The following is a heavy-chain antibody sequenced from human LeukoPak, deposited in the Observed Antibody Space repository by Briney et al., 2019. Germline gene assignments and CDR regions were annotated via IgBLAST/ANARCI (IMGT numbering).Heavy chain of an antibody. D-gene: IGHD3-22*01. Sequence: ASVKVSCKASGYTFTSYYMHWVRQAPGRGLEWMGIINPSGGSTSYAQKFQGRVTMTRDTSTSTVYMELSSLRSEDTAVYYCARRGDTYYYDSSGYYPFDYWGQGTLVTVSS. V-gene: IGHV1-46*01. CDR2: INPSGGST. J-gene: IGHJ4*02. CDR1: GYTFTSYY. CDR3: ARRGDTYYYDSSGYYPFDY.